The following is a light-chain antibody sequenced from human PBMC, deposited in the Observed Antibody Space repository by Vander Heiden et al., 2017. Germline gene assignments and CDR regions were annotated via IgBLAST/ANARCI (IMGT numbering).Light chain of an antibody. CDR1: NSNSGKYF. Sequence: QSVLTLPPSVSAAPSNMVAISCSGSNSNSGKYFVSWYQHLPGTAPTLLIYDNDQRPSGIPNRLSGSKSGTSATLGITGLLTGDEGDYFCATWDDSLHAVVFGGGTNLTVL. CDR3: ATWDDSLHAVV. J-gene: IGLJ3*02. V-gene: IGLV1-51*01. CDR2: DND.